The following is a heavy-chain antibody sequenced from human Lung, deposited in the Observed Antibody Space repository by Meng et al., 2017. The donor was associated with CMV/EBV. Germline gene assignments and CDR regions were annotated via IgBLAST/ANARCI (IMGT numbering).Heavy chain of an antibody. Sequence: QMKLRAAGPGPVKPSGTLSLTGAVSGGSISISTWWSWVRQPPGKGLEWIGEIYHSGGTNYNPSLRGRVTISLDKSKNQFSLTLRSVTAADTAVYYCARDPYATGWAGWGQGTLVTVSS. J-gene: IGHJ4*02. CDR3: ARDPYATGWAG. CDR1: GGSISISTW. CDR2: IYHSGGT. D-gene: IGHD6-19*01. V-gene: IGHV4-4*02.